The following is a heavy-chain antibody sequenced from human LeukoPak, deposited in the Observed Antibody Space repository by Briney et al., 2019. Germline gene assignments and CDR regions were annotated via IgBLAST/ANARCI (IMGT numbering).Heavy chain of an antibody. D-gene: IGHD2-2*01. J-gene: IGHJ4*02. CDR1: GNYW. CDR2: VNSDGSWT. CDR3: VSFYESN. Sequence: GGSLRLSCAASGNYWMHWVRQAPGKGLVWVSHVNSDGSWTSHADSVKGRFTISKDNAKNTVYLQMNNLRTEDTAVYYCVSFYESNWGRGTLVTVSS. V-gene: IGHV3-74*01.